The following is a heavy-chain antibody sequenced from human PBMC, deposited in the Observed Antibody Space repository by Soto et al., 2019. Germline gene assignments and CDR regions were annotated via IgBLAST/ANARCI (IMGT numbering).Heavy chain of an antibody. CDR2: IYHSGST. Sequence: PSQTLSLTCAVSGGSLSSSNWWSWVRQPPGKGLEWIGEIYHSGSTNYNPSLKSRVTISVDKSKNLFALKLSSVTAADTAVYYCARAVTVTAIRRGGIDYWGQGTLVTVSS. CDR3: ARAVTVTAIRRGGIDY. CDR1: GGSLSSSNW. J-gene: IGHJ4*02. V-gene: IGHV4-4*02. D-gene: IGHD2-21*02.